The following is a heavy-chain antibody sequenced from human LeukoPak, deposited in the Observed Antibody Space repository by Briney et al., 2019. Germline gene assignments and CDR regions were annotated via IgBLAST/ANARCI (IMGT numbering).Heavy chain of an antibody. CDR3: ARGQWFGEPQAHYFDY. CDR2: ISGSGSST. V-gene: IGHV3-23*01. Sequence: PGGSLRLSCAASGFTFSSYGMSWVRQAPGKGLEWVSAISGSGSSTYYAASVKGRFTISRDNSKNTLYLQMNSLRAEDTAVYYCARGQWFGEPQAHYFDYWGQGTLVTVSS. CDR1: GFTFSSYG. J-gene: IGHJ4*02. D-gene: IGHD3-10*01.